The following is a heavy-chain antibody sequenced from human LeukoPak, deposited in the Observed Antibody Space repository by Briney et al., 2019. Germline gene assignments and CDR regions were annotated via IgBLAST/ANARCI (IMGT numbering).Heavy chain of an antibody. J-gene: IGHJ3*02. CDR1: GGSFSGYY. V-gene: IGHV4-34*01. CDR3: ARTAAAGDDAFDI. CDR2: INHSGST. Sequence: SETLSLTCAVYGGSFSGYYWSWIRQPPGKGLEWIGEINHSGSTNYNPSLKSRVTISVDTSKNQFSLKLSSVTAADTAVYYCARTAAAGDDAFDIWGQGTMVTVSS. D-gene: IGHD6-13*01.